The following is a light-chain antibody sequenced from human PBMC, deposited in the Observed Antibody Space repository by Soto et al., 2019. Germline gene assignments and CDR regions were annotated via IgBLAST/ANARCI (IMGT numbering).Light chain of an antibody. J-gene: IGKJ1*01. CDR3: QQYNDWPLT. V-gene: IGKV3-15*01. CDR1: QSVSSY. Sequence: EIVLTQSPATLSLSPGERATLSCRASQSVSSYLAWYQQKPGQAPSLLIYGAFTRATGIPARFSGTGSGTEFTLTISSLQSEDFALYYCQQYNDWPLTFGQGTKVGIK. CDR2: GAF.